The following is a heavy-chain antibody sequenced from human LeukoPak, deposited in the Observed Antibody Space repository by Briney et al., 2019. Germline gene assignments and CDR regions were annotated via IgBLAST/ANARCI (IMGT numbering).Heavy chain of an antibody. CDR2: ISSSSSYI. J-gene: IGHJ3*02. V-gene: IGHV3-21*01. CDR3: AREMSGSNDAFDI. D-gene: IGHD3-10*01. Sequence: GGSLRLSCAASGFTFSSYSMNWVRQTPGKGLEWVSSISSSSSYIYYPDSVKGRFTISRENAKNSLYLQMHGLTAGDTAVYYCAREMSGSNDAFDIWGPGTMVTVSS. CDR1: GFTFSSYS.